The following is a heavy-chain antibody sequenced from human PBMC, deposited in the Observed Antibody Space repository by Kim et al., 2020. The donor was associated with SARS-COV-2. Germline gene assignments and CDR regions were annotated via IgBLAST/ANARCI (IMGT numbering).Heavy chain of an antibody. CDR3: ARGIVVVPAAPANWFDP. D-gene: IGHD2-2*01. Sequence: SETLSLTCTVSGGSISSGGYYWSWIRQHPGKGLEWIGYIYYSGSTYYNPSLKSRVTISVDTSKNQFSLKLSSVTAADTAVYYCARGIVVVPAAPANWFDPWGQGTLVTVSS. V-gene: IGHV4-31*03. CDR1: GGSISSGGYY. CDR2: IYYSGST. J-gene: IGHJ5*02.